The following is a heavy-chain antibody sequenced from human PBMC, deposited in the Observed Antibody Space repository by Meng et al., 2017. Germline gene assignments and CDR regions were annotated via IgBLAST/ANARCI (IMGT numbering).Heavy chain of an antibody. Sequence: GQLQESGPGLVSPSETLSLTCTVSGGSVGSGNYYWSWIRQPPGKGLEWIGYIVYSGSTTYNPSLKTRVTISVDTSKNQFSLKLTSVTAADTAVYFCARDVGGDYETLFDYWGQGTLVTVSS. CDR2: IVYSGST. CDR1: GGSVGSGNYY. D-gene: IGHD4-17*01. CDR3: ARDVGGDYETLFDY. V-gene: IGHV4-61*01. J-gene: IGHJ4*02.